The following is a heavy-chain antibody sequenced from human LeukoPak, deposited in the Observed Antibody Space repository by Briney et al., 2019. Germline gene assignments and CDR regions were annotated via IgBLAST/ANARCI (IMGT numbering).Heavy chain of an antibody. Sequence: PSETLSLTCTVSGGSISSYYWSWIRQPPEKGLEWIGYIYYSGSTNYNPSLKSRVTISVDTSKNQFSLKLSSVAAADTAVYYCARAPSYYGSGSYYRINWFDPWGQGTLVTVSS. J-gene: IGHJ5*02. CDR2: IYYSGST. CDR3: ARAPSYYGSGSYYRINWFDP. CDR1: GGSISSYY. V-gene: IGHV4-59*01. D-gene: IGHD3-10*01.